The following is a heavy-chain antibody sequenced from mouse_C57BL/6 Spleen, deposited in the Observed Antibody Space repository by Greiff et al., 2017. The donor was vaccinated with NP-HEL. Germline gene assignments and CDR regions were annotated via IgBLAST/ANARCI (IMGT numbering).Heavy chain of an antibody. CDR3: TRWRITTVVATDWYFDV. J-gene: IGHJ1*03. V-gene: IGHV1-15*01. D-gene: IGHD1-1*01. CDR1: GYTFTDYE. CDR2: IDPETGGT. Sequence: VQLQQSGAELVRPGASVTLSCKASGYTFTDYEMHWVKQTPVHGLEWIGAIDPETGGTAYNQKFKGKAILTADKSSSTAYMELRCLTSEDSAVYYCTRWRITTVVATDWYFDVWGTGTTVTVSS.